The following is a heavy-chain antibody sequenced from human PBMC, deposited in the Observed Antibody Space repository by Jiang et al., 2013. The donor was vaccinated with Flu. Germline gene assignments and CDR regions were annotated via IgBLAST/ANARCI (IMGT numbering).Heavy chain of an antibody. D-gene: IGHD4-17*01. CDR1: GYIFTSYY. CDR3: ARVSNYGDHY. CDR2: VNPDGGST. V-gene: IGHV1-46*01. Sequence: PGASVKVSCRASGYIFTSYYIQWVRQAPGQGLEWMGIVNPDGGSTSYEQKFQGRVTMTRDTSTSTVYMELSSLTFEDTAVYYCARVSNYGDHYWGQGTLVTVSS. J-gene: IGHJ4*02.